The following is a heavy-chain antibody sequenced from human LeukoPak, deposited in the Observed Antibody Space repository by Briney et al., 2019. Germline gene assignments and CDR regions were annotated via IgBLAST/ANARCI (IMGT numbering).Heavy chain of an antibody. CDR2: IYSGANT. Sequence: PGGSLRLSCAASGFTFSSYAMHWVRQAPGKGLEWVSVIYSGANTYYADSVQGRFTISRDTSRNTLYLQMNSLRAEDTAVYYCARLGPYYFDSWGQGTLVIVSS. V-gene: IGHV3-53*01. D-gene: IGHD3-16*01. J-gene: IGHJ4*02. CDR3: ARLGPYYFDS. CDR1: GFTFSSYA.